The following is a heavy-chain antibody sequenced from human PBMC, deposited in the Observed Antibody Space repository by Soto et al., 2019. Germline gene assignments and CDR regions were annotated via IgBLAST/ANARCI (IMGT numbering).Heavy chain of an antibody. J-gene: IGHJ2*01. CDR2: ISAYNGNT. V-gene: IGHV1-18*01. Sequence: ASVKVSCKASGYTFTSYAMHWVRQAPGQRLEWMGWISAYNGNTNYAQKLQGRVTMTTDTSTSTAYMELRSLRSDDTAVYYCARKRGYSGYGLWYFDLWGRGTLVTVSS. CDR1: GYTFTSYA. CDR3: ARKRGYSGYGLWYFDL. D-gene: IGHD5-12*01.